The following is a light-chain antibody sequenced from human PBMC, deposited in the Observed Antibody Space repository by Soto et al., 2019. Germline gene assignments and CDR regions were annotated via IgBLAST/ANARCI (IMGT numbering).Light chain of an antibody. V-gene: IGKV1-5*01. Sequence: DIQMTQSPSTLSASVGDRVNITCQACQSITSWLAWYQQKPGKAPKFLIYDVSSLDSGVPSRFSGSGSGTEFTLINSSLKHDDSAIYYCQQYNAFWTFGQGTKVDIK. J-gene: IGKJ1*01. CDR2: DVS. CDR1: QSITSW. CDR3: QQYNAFWT.